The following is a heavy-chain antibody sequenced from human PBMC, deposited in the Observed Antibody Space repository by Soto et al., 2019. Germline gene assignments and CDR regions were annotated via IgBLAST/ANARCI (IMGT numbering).Heavy chain of an antibody. J-gene: IGHJ4*02. CDR3: AKAAGYGSGGYYFDY. Sequence: EVQLLESGGGLVQPGGSLRLSCAASGFTFSNYAMSWVRQAPGKGLEWVSAVSGSGGSTYYADSVKGRFTISRDNSKNTLYLQMNSLRAEDTAVYYCAKAAGYGSGGYYFDYWGQGTLVTVSS. CDR2: VSGSGGST. D-gene: IGHD6-19*01. V-gene: IGHV3-23*01. CDR1: GFTFSNYA.